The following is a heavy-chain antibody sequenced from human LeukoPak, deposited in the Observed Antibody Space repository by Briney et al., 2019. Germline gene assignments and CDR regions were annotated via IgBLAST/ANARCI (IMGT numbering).Heavy chain of an antibody. Sequence: SETLSLTCTVSGGSISSGDYYWSWICQPPGKGLEWIGYIYYSGSTYYNPSLKSRVTISVDTSKNQFSLKLSSVTAADTAVYYCARVGNMEFDYLGQGTLVTVSS. V-gene: IGHV4-30-4*01. CDR2: IYYSGST. CDR3: ARVGNMEFDY. CDR1: GGSISSGDYY. J-gene: IGHJ4*02. D-gene: IGHD2/OR15-2a*01.